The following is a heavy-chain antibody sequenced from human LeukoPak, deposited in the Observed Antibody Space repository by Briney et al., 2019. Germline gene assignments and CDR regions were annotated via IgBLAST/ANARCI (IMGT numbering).Heavy chain of an antibody. CDR3: ARGSLPVCSGGSCDLDYYYYYYIDV. J-gene: IGHJ6*03. CDR1: GGTFSSYA. CDR2: IIPIFGTA. Sequence: SVKVSCKASGGTFSSYAISWVRQAPGQGLEWMGGIIPIFGTANYAQKFQGRVTITTDESTSTAYMELSSLRSEDTAVYYCARGSLPVCSGGSCDLDYYYYYYIDVWGKGTTVTVSS. V-gene: IGHV1-69*05. D-gene: IGHD2-15*01.